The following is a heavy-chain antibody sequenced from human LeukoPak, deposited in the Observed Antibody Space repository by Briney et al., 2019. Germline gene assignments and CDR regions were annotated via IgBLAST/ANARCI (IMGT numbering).Heavy chain of an antibody. CDR3: ASQRITMVRGVIFYMDV. CDR2: IRYDGSNK. CDR1: GFTFSK. Sequence: PGGSLRLSCAASGFTFSKMNWVRQAPGKGLEWVAFIRYDGSNKYYADSVKGRFTISRDNSKNTLYLQMNSLRAEDTAVYCCASQRITMVRGVIFYMDVWGKGTTVTISS. J-gene: IGHJ6*03. D-gene: IGHD3-10*01. V-gene: IGHV3-30*02.